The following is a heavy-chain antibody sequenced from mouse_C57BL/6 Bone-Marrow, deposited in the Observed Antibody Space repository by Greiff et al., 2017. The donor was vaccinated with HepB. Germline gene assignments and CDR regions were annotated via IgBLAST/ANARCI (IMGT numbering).Heavy chain of an antibody. Sequence: QVQLQQSGPELVKPGASVKISCKASGYAFTSSWMHWVKQRPGKGLEWIGQIYPGDGDTNSNGKFKGKSTLTADKSSSTAYMQLSSLTSEDSAVYFCANYDYESMDYWGQGTSVTVSS. V-gene: IGHV1-82*01. CDR1: GYAFTSSW. D-gene: IGHD2-4*01. CDR2: IYPGDGDT. CDR3: ANYDYESMDY. J-gene: IGHJ4*01.